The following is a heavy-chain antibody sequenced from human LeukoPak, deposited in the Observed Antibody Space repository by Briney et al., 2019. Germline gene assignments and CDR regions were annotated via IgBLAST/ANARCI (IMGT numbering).Heavy chain of an antibody. V-gene: IGHV3-23*01. Sequence: GGSLRLSCAASGFTFSSYVMSWVRQAPGKGLEWVSSITGGGGSTYYADSVKGRFTISRDNSKNTLDLQMNSLKVEDTAVYYCAKFRYHSNDNNYLDFNYWGQGTLVTVSS. CDR1: GFTFSSYV. J-gene: IGHJ4*02. D-gene: IGHD3-22*01. CDR2: ITGGGGST. CDR3: AKFRYHSNDNNYLDFNY.